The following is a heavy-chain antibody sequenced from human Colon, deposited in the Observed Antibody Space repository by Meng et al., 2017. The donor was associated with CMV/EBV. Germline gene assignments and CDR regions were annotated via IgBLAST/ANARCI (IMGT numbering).Heavy chain of an antibody. J-gene: IGHJ3*02. CDR1: GYSFNTYW. Sequence: GGSLRLSCKGSGYSFNTYWIGWVRQRSGKGLEWMGTIYPGDSDSKYRYSPSFQGQVTISVDKSINTAYLQWSSLKASDTAMYYCARPGGINDAVDIWGQGTMVTVSS. CDR2: IYPGDSDSKY. V-gene: IGHV5-51*01. CDR3: ARPGGINDAVDI. D-gene: IGHD2-15*01.